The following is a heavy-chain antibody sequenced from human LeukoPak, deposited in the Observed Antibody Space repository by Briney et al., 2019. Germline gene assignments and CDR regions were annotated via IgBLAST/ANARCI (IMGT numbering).Heavy chain of an antibody. J-gene: IGHJ4*02. Sequence: GGSLRLSCAASGFTFSSYWMSWVRQAPGKGLEWVANIKQDGSEKYYVDSVKGRFTISRDNANNSLYLQMNSLRAEDTAVYYCARDSSGWYGHPKNEDYWGQGTLVTVSS. CDR3: ARDSSGWYGHPKNEDY. CDR1: GFTFSSYW. CDR2: IKQDGSEK. D-gene: IGHD6-19*01. V-gene: IGHV3-7*01.